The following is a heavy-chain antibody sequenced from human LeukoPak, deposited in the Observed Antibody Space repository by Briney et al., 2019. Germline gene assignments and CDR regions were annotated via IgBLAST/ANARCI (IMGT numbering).Heavy chain of an antibody. D-gene: IGHD6-13*01. Sequence: GGSLRLSCVASGFTFSSYWMSWVRQAPGKGLEWVANIKEDGSDKYYVDSVKGRFTISRDNSKNTLFLQMNSLRAEDTAVYYCAKDRAQQLVLDFWGQGTLVTVSS. V-gene: IGHV3-7*05. CDR2: IKEDGSDK. CDR3: AKDRAQQLVLDF. J-gene: IGHJ4*02. CDR1: GFTFSSYW.